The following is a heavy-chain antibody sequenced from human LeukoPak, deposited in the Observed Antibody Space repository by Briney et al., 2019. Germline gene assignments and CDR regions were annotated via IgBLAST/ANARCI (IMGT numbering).Heavy chain of an antibody. CDR3: ARALSSNITPFQH. J-gene: IGHJ1*01. Sequence: GGSLRLSCGASGFTFSSYSMNWVRQAPGKGPEWVSSISSSSSYIYYADSVKGRFTISRDNAKNSLYLQMNSLRAEDTAVYYCARALSSNITPFQHWGQGTLVTVSS. CDR1: GFTFSSYS. D-gene: IGHD6-13*01. CDR2: ISSSSSYI. V-gene: IGHV3-21*01.